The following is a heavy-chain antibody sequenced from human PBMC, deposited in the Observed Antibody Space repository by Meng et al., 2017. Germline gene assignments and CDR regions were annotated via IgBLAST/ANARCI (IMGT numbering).Heavy chain of an antibody. J-gene: IGHJ5*02. Sequence: GESLKISCAASGFTFSSYGMHWVRQAPGKGLEWVAVIWYDGSNKYYADSVKGRFTISRDNSKNTLYLQMNSLRAEDTAVYYCARLNIAPNWFDPWGQGTLVTFSS. CDR3: ARLNIAPNWFDP. V-gene: IGHV3-33*08. CDR2: IWYDGSNK. CDR1: GFTFSSYG. D-gene: IGHD2/OR15-2a*01.